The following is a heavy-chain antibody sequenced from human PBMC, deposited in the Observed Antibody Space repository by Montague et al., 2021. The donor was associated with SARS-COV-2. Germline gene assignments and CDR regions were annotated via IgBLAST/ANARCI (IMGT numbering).Heavy chain of an antibody. V-gene: IGHV4-39*07. CDR2: IYYSGST. CDR3: ARDLWVWLSVEGSFES. J-gene: IGHJ4*02. Sequence: IYYSGSTYYNPSLKSRVTISVDTSKNQFSLKLSSVTAADTAVYYCARDLWVWLSVEGSFESWGQGTLVTVS. D-gene: IGHD5-12*01.